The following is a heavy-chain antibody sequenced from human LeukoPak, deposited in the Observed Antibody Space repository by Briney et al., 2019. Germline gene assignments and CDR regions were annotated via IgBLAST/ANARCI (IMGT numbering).Heavy chain of an antibody. Sequence: PGGSQRLSCAASGFTFSSYSMNWVRQAPGKGLEWVSSISSSSSYIYYADSVKGRFTISRDNAKNSLYLQMNSLRAEDTAVYYCARGPGRDGYKQGGPWGQGTLVTVSS. CDR3: ARGPGRDGYKQGGP. CDR1: GFTFSSYS. J-gene: IGHJ5*02. CDR2: ISSSSSYI. V-gene: IGHV3-21*01. D-gene: IGHD5-24*01.